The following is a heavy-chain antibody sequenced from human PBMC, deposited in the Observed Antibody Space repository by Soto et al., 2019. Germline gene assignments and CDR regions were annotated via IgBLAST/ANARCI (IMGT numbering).Heavy chain of an antibody. Sequence: ASVKVSCKASGYTFTSYDINWVRQATVQGLEWMGWMNPNSGNTGYAQKFQGRVTMTRNTSISTAYMELSSLRSEDTAVYYCARAGCSSTSCYINFFDYYYYGMDVWGQGTTVTVSS. J-gene: IGHJ6*02. CDR2: MNPNSGNT. D-gene: IGHD2-2*02. CDR3: ARAGCSSTSCYINFFDYYYYGMDV. CDR1: GYTFTSYD. V-gene: IGHV1-8*01.